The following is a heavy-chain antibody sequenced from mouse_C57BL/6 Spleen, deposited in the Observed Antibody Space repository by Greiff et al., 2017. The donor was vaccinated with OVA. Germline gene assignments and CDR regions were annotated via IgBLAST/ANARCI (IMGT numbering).Heavy chain of an antibody. J-gene: IGHJ2*01. CDR3: ARYPRWLLVFDY. CDR2: IRNKANGYTT. Sequence: DVKLVESGGGLVQPGGSLSLSCAASGFTFTDYYMSWVRQPPGKALEWLGFIRNKANGYTTEYSASVKGRFTISRDNSQSILYLQMNARRAEDSATYYCARYPRWLLVFDYWGQGTTLTVSS. CDR1: GFTFTDYY. D-gene: IGHD2-3*01. V-gene: IGHV7-3*01.